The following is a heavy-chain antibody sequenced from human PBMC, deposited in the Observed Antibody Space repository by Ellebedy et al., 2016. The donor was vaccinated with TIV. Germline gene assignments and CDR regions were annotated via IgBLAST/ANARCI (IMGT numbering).Heavy chain of an antibody. Sequence: MPSETLSLTCSVPGGSVSSTRYYWAWIRQPPATGLEWIGSIYSSGSAYSNPSPKSRVTVSVDTSKNQFSLNLSSVTAADTAVYYCARDPALPRGRFDTWGQGTLVTVSS. CDR2: IYSSGSA. CDR1: GGSVSSTRYY. J-gene: IGHJ5*02. CDR3: ARDPALPRGRFDT. V-gene: IGHV4-39*07.